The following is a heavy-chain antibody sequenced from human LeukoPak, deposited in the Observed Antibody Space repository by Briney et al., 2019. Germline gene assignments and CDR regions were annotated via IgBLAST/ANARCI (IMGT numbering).Heavy chain of an antibody. Sequence: SETLSLTCTVSGGSISSYYWSWIRQPAGKGLEWIGRIYTSGSTNYNPSLKSRVTMSVDTSKNQFSLTLSSVTAADTAVYSCARDIQPRFGVVNNWFDPWGQGTLVTVSS. CDR3: ARDIQPRFGVVNNWFDP. CDR2: IYTSGST. CDR1: GGSISSYY. J-gene: IGHJ5*02. V-gene: IGHV4-4*07. D-gene: IGHD3-3*01.